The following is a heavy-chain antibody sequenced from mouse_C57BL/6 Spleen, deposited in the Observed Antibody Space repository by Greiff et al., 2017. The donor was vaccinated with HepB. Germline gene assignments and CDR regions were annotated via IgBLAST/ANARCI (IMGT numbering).Heavy chain of an antibody. V-gene: IGHV1-64*01. Sequence: QVQLHQPGAELVKPGASVKLSCKASGYTFTSYWMHWVKQRPGQGLEWIGMIHPNSGSTNYNEKFKSKATLTVDKSSSTAYMQLSSLTSEDSAVYYCARGDGYYDAMDYWGQGTSVTVSS. CDR3: ARGDGYYDAMDY. D-gene: IGHD2-3*01. CDR1: GYTFTSYW. J-gene: IGHJ4*01. CDR2: IHPNSGST.